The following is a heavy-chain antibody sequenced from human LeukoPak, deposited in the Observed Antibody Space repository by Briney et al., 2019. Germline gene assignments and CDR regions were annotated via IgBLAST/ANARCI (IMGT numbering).Heavy chain of an antibody. CDR2: IWYDGSNK. J-gene: IGHJ3*02. CDR3: ARRWDDAFDI. V-gene: IGHV3-33*01. CDR1: GFTFSSYG. Sequence: GGSLRLSCAASGFTFSSYGMHWVRQAPGKGLEWVAVIWYDGSNKYYADSVKGRFTISRDNSKNTLYLRMNSLRAEDTALYYCARRWDDAFDIWGQGTMVTVSS. D-gene: IGHD1-26*01.